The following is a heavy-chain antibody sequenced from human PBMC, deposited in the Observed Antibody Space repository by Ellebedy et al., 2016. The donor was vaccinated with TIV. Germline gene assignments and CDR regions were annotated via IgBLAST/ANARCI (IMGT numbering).Heavy chain of an antibody. CDR1: GFTFSSYG. J-gene: IGHJ4*02. CDR3: AKGNIVLMVYASFDY. CDR2: ISYDGSNK. Sequence: GGSLRLXXAASGFTFSSYGMHWVRQAPGKGLEWVAVISYDGSNKYYADSVKGRFTISRDNSKNTLYLQMNSLRAEDTAVYYCAKGNIVLMVYASFDYWGQGTLVTVSS. D-gene: IGHD2-8*01. V-gene: IGHV3-30*18.